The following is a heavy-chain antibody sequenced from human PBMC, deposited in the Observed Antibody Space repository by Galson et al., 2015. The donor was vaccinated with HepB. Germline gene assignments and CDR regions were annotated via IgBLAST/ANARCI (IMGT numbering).Heavy chain of an antibody. CDR2: IYPADPDT. J-gene: IGHJ3*02. D-gene: IGHD1-26*01. V-gene: IGHV5-51*01. Sequence: QSGAEVKRPGESLQISCEASGYTFTDLWIAWVRQMPGKGLEWMGVIYPADPDTTYSPSFQGPVPFSADPSTNTAYLQWVSLKASDTAMYYCARRVPSVVSEGLLWGPAYAFDIWGQGTMVSVSP. CDR1: GYTFTDLW. CDR3: ARRVPSVVSEGLLWGPAYAFDI.